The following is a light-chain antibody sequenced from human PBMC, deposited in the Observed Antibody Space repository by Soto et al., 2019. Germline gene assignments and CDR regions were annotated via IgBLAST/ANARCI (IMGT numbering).Light chain of an antibody. CDR2: EVD. V-gene: IGLV2-8*01. CDR1: SSDVGGYNY. CDR3: SPSVGSNNFPSF. J-gene: IGLJ1*01. Sequence: QSALTQPPSASGSPGQSVTISCTGTSSDVGGYNYVSWYQHHPGKAPKLIIYEVDERPSGVPDRFSGSKSGNTASLTVSGLQAEDEADYYCSPSVGSNNFPSFFGTGTKLTVL.